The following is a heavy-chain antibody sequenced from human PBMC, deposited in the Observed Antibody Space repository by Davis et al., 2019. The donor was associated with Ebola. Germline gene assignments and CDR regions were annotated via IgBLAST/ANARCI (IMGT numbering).Heavy chain of an antibody. CDR1: GLIVSSNY. D-gene: IGHD2-21*01. V-gene: IGHV3-53*01. J-gene: IGHJ4*02. CDR2: IYANGNT. Sequence: GGSLRLSCAASGLIVSSNYMAWVRQAPGRGLEWVSSIYANGNTHYADSVNGRFTISRDSAKNMLYLQMNSLIAEDTAVYYCGRYSWGQGTLVTVSS. CDR3: GRYS.